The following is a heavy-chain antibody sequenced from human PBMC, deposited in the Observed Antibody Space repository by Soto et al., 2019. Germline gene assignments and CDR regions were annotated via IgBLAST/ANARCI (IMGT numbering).Heavy chain of an antibody. D-gene: IGHD1-1*01. CDR3: ARYDAFKAFDL. J-gene: IGHJ3*01. Sequence: GGSLRLSCAASGFTFSSYEMNWVRQAPGKGLEWVSYISSGSVHIDFADSVKGRFTISRDDVTNSVSLQMDSLRVEDTGIYYCARYDAFKAFDLWGQGTMVTVSS. CDR2: ISSGSVHI. V-gene: IGHV3-21*05. CDR1: GFTFSSYE.